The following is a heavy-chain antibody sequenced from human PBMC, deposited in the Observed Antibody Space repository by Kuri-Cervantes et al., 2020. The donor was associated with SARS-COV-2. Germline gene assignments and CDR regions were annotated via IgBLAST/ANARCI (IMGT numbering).Heavy chain of an antibody. CDR1: GGTFTTYG. J-gene: IGHJ4*02. CDR2: IIPFFGTP. CDR3: ARDVGYGGTSELDITYFDY. D-gene: IGHD4-23*01. Sequence: SVKVSCKASGGTFTTYGSTWVRQAPGQGLEWMGGIIPFFGTPNYAQKFEGRVTITADESTSTSYMELSSLRFEDTAVYFCARDVGYGGTSELDITYFDYWGQGTLVTVSS. V-gene: IGHV1-69*13.